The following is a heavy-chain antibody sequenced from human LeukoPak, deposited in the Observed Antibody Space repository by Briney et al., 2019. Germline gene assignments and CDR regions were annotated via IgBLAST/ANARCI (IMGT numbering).Heavy chain of an antibody. V-gene: IGHV4-38-2*02. CDR1: GYSISSGYY. CDR2: IYHSGST. CDR3: ARDRGSDAFDI. Sequence: SETLSVTCTVSGYSISSGYYWGWIRQPPGKGLEWIGSIYHSGSTYYNPSLKSRVTISVDTSKNQFSLKLSSVTAADTAVYYCARDRGSDAFDIWGQGTMVTVSS. J-gene: IGHJ3*02.